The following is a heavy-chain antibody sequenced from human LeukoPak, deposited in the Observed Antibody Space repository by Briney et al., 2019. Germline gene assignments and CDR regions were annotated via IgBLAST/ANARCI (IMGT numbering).Heavy chain of an antibody. D-gene: IGHD1-26*01. CDR1: GFTFTSKT. CDR3: AKAMGGSSRFDY. J-gene: IGHJ4*02. Sequence: GGSLRLSCAASGFTFTSKTMTWVRQAPGEGLEWVSSISGSGGSTYYADSVKGRFTISRDNSKNTMYLQMNSLRAEDTAVYYCAKAMGGSSRFDYWGQGTLVTVSS. CDR2: ISGSGGST. V-gene: IGHV3-23*01.